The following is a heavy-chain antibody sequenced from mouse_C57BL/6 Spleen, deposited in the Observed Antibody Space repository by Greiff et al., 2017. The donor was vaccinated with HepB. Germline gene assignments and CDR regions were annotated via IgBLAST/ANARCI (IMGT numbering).Heavy chain of an antibody. Sequence: EVQLQQSGPVLVKPGASVKMSCKASGYTFTDYYMNWVKQSHGKSLEWIGVINPYNGGTSYNQKFKGKATLTVDKSSSTAYMELNSLTSEDSAVYYCARNYDYDGAMDYWGQETSVTVSS. CDR2: INPYNGGT. V-gene: IGHV1-19*01. D-gene: IGHD2-4*01. CDR3: ARNYDYDGAMDY. CDR1: GYTFTDYY. J-gene: IGHJ4*01.